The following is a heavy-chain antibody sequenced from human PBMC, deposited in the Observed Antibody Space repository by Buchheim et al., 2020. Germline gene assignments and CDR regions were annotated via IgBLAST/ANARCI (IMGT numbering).Heavy chain of an antibody. Sequence: EVQLLESGGDLVQPGGSLTLSCAASGFTLSNYAMGWVRQAPGKGLEWVSSISGSGGSTYYADSVKGRFTISRDNSKNTLYLQMNSLRAEDTAVYYCAKVDWNYEYYFDYWGQGTL. CDR2: ISGSGGST. J-gene: IGHJ4*02. D-gene: IGHD1-7*01. V-gene: IGHV3-23*01. CDR1: GFTLSNYA. CDR3: AKVDWNYEYYFDY.